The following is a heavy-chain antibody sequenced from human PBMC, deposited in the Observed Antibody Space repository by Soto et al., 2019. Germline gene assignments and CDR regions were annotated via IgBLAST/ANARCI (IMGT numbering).Heavy chain of an antibody. CDR1: RFTFRSYN. CDR2: ISSSSSTI. V-gene: IGHV3-48*02. CDR3: ARGGTIAVTTIGDY. J-gene: IGHJ4*01. Sequence: GGSLRLSCAASRFTFRSYNMNWVRQSPGKGLDWLSYISSSSSTIYYADSVKGRFTISRGNAKNSLYLQMNSLRDDDTAMYYCARGGTIAVTTIGDYWGQGTLVTVSS. D-gene: IGHD5-12*01.